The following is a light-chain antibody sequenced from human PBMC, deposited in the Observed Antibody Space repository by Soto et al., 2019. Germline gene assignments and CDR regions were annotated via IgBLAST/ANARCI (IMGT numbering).Light chain of an antibody. V-gene: IGKV3D-11*02. CDR3: QPRSNWQIP. CDR1: QSVSSN. J-gene: IGKJ5*01. CDR2: GES. Sequence: ELVITQSPAPLSVSPGSPTRLSCRAIQSVSSNLAWYKQNTGQAPWILIYGESSRATGITDRLRRSGSGTDFTLTLSSIDPDEVAVYDCQPRSNWQIPVGQGQRLEIK.